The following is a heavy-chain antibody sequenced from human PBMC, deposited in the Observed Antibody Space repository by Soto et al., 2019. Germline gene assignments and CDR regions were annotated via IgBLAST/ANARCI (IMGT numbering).Heavy chain of an antibody. D-gene: IGHD3-9*01. CDR2: IYYSGGT. CDR1: GGSISSYY. J-gene: IGHJ2*01. CDR3: ARDILPGRYWYFAL. V-gene: IGHV4-59*01. Sequence: QVQLQESGPGLVKPSETLSLTCNVSGGSISSYYWSWIRQPPGKGLEWIGYIYYSGGTDYNPSLNTRDTILVDTSKSRFALKLSSVTVADMAVYDCARDILPGRYWYFALWGRGTLVTVSS.